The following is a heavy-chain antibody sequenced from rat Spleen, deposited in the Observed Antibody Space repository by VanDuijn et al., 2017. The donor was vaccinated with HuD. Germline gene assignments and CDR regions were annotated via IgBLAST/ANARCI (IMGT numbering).Heavy chain of an antibody. CDR1: GFTFSNYG. D-gene: IGHD5-1*01. J-gene: IGHJ2*01. CDR3: AILHNWERGYFDD. Sequence: EGQLVESGGGQVQPGRSLKLSCAASGFTFSNYGMAWVRQAPTKGLEWVASIGPSGGNTYYRDSVKGRFTVSRDNAKSTLYLQMDSLRSEDTATYYCAILHNWERGYFDDWGQGIMVTVSS. CDR2: IGPSGGNT. V-gene: IGHV5S13*01.